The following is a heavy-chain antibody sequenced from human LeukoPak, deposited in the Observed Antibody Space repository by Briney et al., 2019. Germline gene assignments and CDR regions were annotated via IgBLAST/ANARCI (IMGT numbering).Heavy chain of an antibody. Sequence: AGGSLRLSCAASGFTFSTYAMSWVRQAPGKGLEWVSYISSSSSTIYYADSVKGRFTISRDNAKDSLYLQMNSLRDEDTAVYYCVRDSSFDYWGQGTLVTVSS. V-gene: IGHV3-48*02. CDR1: GFTFSTYA. CDR2: ISSSSSTI. CDR3: VRDSSFDY. J-gene: IGHJ4*02.